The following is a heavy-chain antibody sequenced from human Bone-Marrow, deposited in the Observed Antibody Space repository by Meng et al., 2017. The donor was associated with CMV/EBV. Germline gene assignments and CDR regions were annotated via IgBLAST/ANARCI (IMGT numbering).Heavy chain of an antibody. CDR1: RFTFSSYS. D-gene: IGHD3-16*01. J-gene: IGHJ4*02. V-gene: IGHV3-21*01. CDR2: ISSNSTYI. Sequence: GESLKISCAASRFTFSSYSMNWVRQAPGKGLEWVSSISSNSTYIYYADSVKGRFTISRDNAKNSLYLQMNSLRAEDTAVYYCARDWGLGGIHQFDYWGQGTLVTVSS. CDR3: ARDWGLGGIHQFDY.